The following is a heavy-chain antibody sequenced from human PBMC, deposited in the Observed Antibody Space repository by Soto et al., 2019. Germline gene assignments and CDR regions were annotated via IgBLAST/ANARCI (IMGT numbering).Heavy chain of an antibody. CDR2: IYYSGIS. CDR1: GGSISSGVYS. Sequence: QLQLQQSGSGLVKPSQTLSLTCTVSGGSISSGVYSWNWIRQPPGKGLEWIGNIYYSGISVHNPSLTSRVAMSIDGSKNQFSLKLSSVTAADTAVYYCARDHYEGDDIGDYDAFDIWGQGTMVTVSS. D-gene: IGHD2-21*01. J-gene: IGHJ3*02. V-gene: IGHV4-30-2*01. CDR3: ARDHYEGDDIGDYDAFDI.